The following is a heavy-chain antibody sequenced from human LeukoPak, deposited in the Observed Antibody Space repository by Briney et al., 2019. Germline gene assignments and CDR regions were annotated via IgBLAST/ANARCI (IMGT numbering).Heavy chain of an antibody. Sequence: GGSLRLSCAASGFAFSSYGMHWVRQAPGKGLEWVAVIWYDGSNKYYVDSVKGRFTISRDNSKNTLYLQMNSLRAEDTAVCYCAKDPVRGVIIDYWGQGTLVTVSS. V-gene: IGHV3-33*06. CDR2: IWYDGSNK. CDR3: AKDPVRGVIIDY. CDR1: GFAFSSYG. D-gene: IGHD3-10*01. J-gene: IGHJ4*02.